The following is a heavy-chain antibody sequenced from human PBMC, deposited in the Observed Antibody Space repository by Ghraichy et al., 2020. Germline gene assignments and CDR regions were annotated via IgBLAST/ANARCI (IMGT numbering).Heavy chain of an antibody. J-gene: IGHJ4*02. CDR3: ARDYYYYDSSGYLFDY. V-gene: IGHV1-18*04. Sequence: ASVKVSCKASGYTFTSYGISWVRQAPGQGLEWMGWISAYNGNTNYAQKLQGRVTMTTDTSTSTAYMELRSLRSDDTAVYYCARDYYYYDSSGYLFDYWGQGTLVTVSS. D-gene: IGHD3-22*01. CDR1: GYTFTSYG. CDR2: ISAYNGNT.